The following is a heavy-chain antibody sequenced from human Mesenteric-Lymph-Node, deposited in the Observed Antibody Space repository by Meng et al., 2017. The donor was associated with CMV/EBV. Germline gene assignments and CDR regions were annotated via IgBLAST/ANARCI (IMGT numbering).Heavy chain of an antibody. CDR3: AKEVTIFGVVRYGLDV. V-gene: IGHV3-23*01. Sequence: GGSLRLSCVASGFTFSSNAMNWVRQAPGKGLEWVSVISGSGGSTYYADSVKGRFTISRDISKNTLYLQMNSLRAEDTAVYYCAKEVTIFGVVRYGLDVWGQGTTVTVSS. D-gene: IGHD3-3*01. CDR1: GFTFSSNA. CDR2: ISGSGGST. J-gene: IGHJ6*02.